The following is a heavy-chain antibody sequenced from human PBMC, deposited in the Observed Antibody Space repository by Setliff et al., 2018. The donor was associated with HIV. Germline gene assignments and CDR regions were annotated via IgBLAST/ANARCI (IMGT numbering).Heavy chain of an antibody. V-gene: IGHV4-34*01. D-gene: IGHD4-17*01. CDR3: ARDPFGDSTLDY. J-gene: IGHJ4*02. CDR1: GGSFSDHY. CDR2: INHSGST. Sequence: SETLSLTCAVYGGSFSDHYWSWIRQPPGKGLEWIGEINHSGSTNYNPSLKSRVTISVDTSKNQFSLKLSSVTAADTAVYYCARDPFGDSTLDYWGQGSLVTVSS.